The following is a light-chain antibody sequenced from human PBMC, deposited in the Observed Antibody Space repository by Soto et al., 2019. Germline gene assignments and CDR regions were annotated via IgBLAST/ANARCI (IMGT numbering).Light chain of an antibody. CDR2: DAS. Sequence: DLPMTQSPSSLSAAVGDRVTISCRASQGISIYLAWYQQRPGKIPRLLIYDASTLQSGVPSRFSANGSGTDFTLTIASLQPEDAATYYCQKHNAAPWTFGPGTKVEIK. CDR1: QGISIY. J-gene: IGKJ1*01. V-gene: IGKV1-27*01. CDR3: QKHNAAPWT.